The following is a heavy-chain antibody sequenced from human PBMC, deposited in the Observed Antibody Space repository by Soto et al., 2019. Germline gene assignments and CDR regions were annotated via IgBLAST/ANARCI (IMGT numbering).Heavy chain of an antibody. Sequence: DVPLLESGGGLVQSGGSLRLSFAASGFVFTTYGMSWIRQAPGRGLEWVSTISGSGGDTNYGDSVKGRFTISRDQSRKTVHLQMNTLSVDDTAVYYCSSECWESGAPRLEFWGQGRLVAVST. CDR1: GFVFTTYG. CDR3: SSECWESGAPRLEF. V-gene: IGHV3-23*01. CDR2: ISGSGGDT. D-gene: IGHD1-26*01. J-gene: IGHJ4*02.